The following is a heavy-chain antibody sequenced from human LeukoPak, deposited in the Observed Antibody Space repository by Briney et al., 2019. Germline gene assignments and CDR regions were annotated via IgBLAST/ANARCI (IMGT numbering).Heavy chain of an antibody. D-gene: IGHD6-19*01. CDR3: AKAGGWYGNWFDP. CDR1: GFTFSSYE. CDR2: ITSGTRT. V-gene: IGHV3-NL1*01. J-gene: IGHJ5*02. Sequence: GGALRLSCAASGFTFSSYEMNWVRQAPGKGREWVSGITSGTRTYYADSVKGRFAISRDNSKNTLYLQMNSLRAEDTAVYYCAKAGGWYGNWFDPWGQGTLVTVSS.